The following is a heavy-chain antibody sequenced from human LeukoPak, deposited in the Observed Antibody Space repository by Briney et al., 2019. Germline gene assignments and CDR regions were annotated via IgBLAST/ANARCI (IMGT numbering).Heavy chain of an antibody. CDR1: GGSISSSSYY. D-gene: IGHD6-13*01. V-gene: IGHV4-39*01. CDR3: ARHLWVIAAAGTRWRRQFDP. J-gene: IGHJ5*02. Sequence: PSETLSLTCTVSGGSISSSSYYWGWIRQPPGKGLEWIGSIYYSGSTYYNPSLKSRVTISVDTSKNQFSLKLSSVTAADTAVYYCARHLWVIAAAGTRWRRQFDPWGQGTLVTVSS. CDR2: IYYSGST.